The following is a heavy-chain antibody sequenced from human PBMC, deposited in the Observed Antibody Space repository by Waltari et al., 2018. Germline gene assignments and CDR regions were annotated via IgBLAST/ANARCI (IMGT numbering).Heavy chain of an antibody. CDR2: VVYSGRT. J-gene: IGHJ4*02. CDR3: ARRRLGTVADTNFDL. D-gene: IGHD6-19*01. CDR1: GGSFSSSGYY. V-gene: IGHV4-39*01. Sequence: PRLQESGPGLARPSETLSLICTVSGGSFSSSGYYWVWIRQAPGKGLEWIASVVYSGRTFYNPSLQSRVTVNVDRSKNRFSLGLSSVTAADTAVYFCARRRLGTVADTNFDLWGPGTAVIVSP.